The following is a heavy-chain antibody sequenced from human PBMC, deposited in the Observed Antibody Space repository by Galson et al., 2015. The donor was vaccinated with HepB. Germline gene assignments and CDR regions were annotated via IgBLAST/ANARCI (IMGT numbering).Heavy chain of an antibody. V-gene: IGHV3-30-3*01. J-gene: IGHJ4*02. CDR2: ISYDGSNK. CDR3: ARDGGYYMGGYFDY. Sequence: SLRLSCAASGFIFSRYAIHWVRQTPGKGLEWVAVISYDGSNKYYADSVKGRFTISRDNSKNTLYLQMNSLRAEDTAVYYCARDGGYYMGGYFDYWGQGTLVTVSS. D-gene: IGHD1-26*01. CDR1: GFIFSRYA.